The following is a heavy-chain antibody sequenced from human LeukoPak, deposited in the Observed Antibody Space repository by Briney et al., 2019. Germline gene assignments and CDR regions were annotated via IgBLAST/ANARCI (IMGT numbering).Heavy chain of an antibody. J-gene: IGHJ4*02. CDR2: IYSGGST. CDR1: GFTVCSNY. Sequence: GGSLRLSCAASGFTVCSNYTSWVRQAPGGRLEWVSIIYSGGSTYYADSVKGRFTISRDNSKNTLYLQMNSLRVEDTAVYYCARERHWGQGTLVTVSS. V-gene: IGHV3-66*02. CDR3: ARERH.